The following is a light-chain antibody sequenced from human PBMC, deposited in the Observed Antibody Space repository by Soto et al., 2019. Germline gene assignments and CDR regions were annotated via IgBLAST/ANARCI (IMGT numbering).Light chain of an antibody. V-gene: IGLV1-47*01. J-gene: IGLJ1*01. CDR2: RND. CDR3: AKWDDSLRVYV. Sequence: QSVLPQPPSASGTPRQRVTISCSTSNSRSGSNYVYWYQQLPGTAPKLLIYRNDQRPSGVPDRFSGSKSGTSASLAISGLRSEDEADYYCAKWDDSLRVYVFGTGTKVTVL. CDR1: NSRSGSNY.